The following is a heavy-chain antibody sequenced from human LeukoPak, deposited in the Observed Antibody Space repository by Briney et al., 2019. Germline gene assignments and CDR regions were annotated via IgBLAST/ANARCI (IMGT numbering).Heavy chain of an antibody. CDR1: GFTFSSYG. J-gene: IGHJ4*02. CDR3: ATLPHDYYDSSGPPDY. V-gene: IGHV3-33*01. D-gene: IGHD3-22*01. CDR2: IWYDGSNK. Sequence: PGRSLRLSCAASGFTFSSYGMHWVRQAPGKGLEWVAVIWYDGSNKYYADSVKGRFTISRDNSKNTLYLQMNSLRAEDTAVYYRATLPHDYYDSSGPPDYWGQGTLVTVSS.